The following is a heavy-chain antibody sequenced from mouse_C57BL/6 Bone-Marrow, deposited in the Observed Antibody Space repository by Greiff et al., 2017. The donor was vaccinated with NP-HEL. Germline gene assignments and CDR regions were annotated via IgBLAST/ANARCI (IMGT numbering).Heavy chain of an antibody. CDR2: IYPRSGNT. D-gene: IGHD2-3*01. J-gene: IGHJ3*01. Sequence: VQLQQSGAELARPGASVKLSCKASGYTFTSYGISWVKQRTGQGLEWIGEIYPRSGNTYYNEKFKGKATLTADKSSSTAYMELRSLTSEDSAVYFCARSDDFAYWGQGTLVTVSA. CDR1: GYTFTSYG. CDR3: ARSDDFAY. V-gene: IGHV1-81*01.